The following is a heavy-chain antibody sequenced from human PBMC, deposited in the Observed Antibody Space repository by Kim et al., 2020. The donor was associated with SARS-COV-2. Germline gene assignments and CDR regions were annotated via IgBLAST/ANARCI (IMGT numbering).Heavy chain of an antibody. J-gene: IGHJ5*02. Sequence: ASVKVSCKASGYDFTNYYLHWVRQAPGQGLEWMGMINPLSGSTSYAQKFQGRFTMTRDTSTSTLYMELSSLRSEDRALYYCARDLRSDSNWFDPWGQGTL. V-gene: IGHV1-46*01. CDR2: INPLSGST. D-gene: IGHD3-3*01. CDR1: GYDFTNYY. CDR3: ARDLRSDSNWFDP.